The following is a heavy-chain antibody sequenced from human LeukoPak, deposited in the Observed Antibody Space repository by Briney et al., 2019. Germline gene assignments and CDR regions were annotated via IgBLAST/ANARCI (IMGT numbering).Heavy chain of an antibody. CDR1: GFTFSSYA. CDR3: ARAEGYYDSSGYANWLDP. Sequence: GGSLRLSCAASGFTFSSYAMSWVRQAPGKGLEWVSAISGSGGSTYYADSVKGRFTISRDNSKNTLYLQMNSLRAEDTAVYYCARAEGYYDSSGYANWLDPWGQGTLVTVSS. D-gene: IGHD3-22*01. V-gene: IGHV3-23*01. J-gene: IGHJ5*02. CDR2: ISGSGGST.